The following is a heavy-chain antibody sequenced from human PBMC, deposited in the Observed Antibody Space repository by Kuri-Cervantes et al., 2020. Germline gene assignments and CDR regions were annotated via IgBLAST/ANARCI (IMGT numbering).Heavy chain of an antibody. Sequence: SETLSLTCTVSGGSISSYYWSWIRQPPGKGLEWIGEINHSGSTNYNPSLKSRVTISVDTSKNQFSLKLSSVTAADTAVYYCARGPTAIGSSGYFDYWGQGTQVTVSS. D-gene: IGHD3-22*01. CDR1: GGSISSYY. J-gene: IGHJ4*02. V-gene: IGHV4-34*01. CDR3: ARGPTAIGSSGYFDY. CDR2: INHSGST.